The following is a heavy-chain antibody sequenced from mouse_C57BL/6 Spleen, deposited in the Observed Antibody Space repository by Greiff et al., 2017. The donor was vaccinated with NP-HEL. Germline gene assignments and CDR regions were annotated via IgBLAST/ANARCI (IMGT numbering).Heavy chain of an antibody. CDR2: ISNLAYSI. Sequence: EVQLVESGGGLVQPGGSLKLSCAASGFTFSDYGMAWVRQAPRKGPEWVAFISNLAYSIYYADTVTGRFTISRENAKNTLYLEMSSLRSEDTAMYYCARVGGYFYAMDYWGQGTSVTVSS. V-gene: IGHV5-15*01. CDR1: GFTFSDYG. CDR3: ARVGGYFYAMDY. D-gene: IGHD2-3*01. J-gene: IGHJ4*01.